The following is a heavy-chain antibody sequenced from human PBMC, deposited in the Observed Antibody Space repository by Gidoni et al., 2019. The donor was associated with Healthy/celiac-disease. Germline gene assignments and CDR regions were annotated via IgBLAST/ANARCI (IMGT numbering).Heavy chain of an antibody. Sequence: EVQLVEYGGGLVQPGRSLRLSCAASGFTLDDYAMHWVRHAPGKGFEWVSCSSWNSGSIGYADSVKGLFTISRDNAKNPLYLQMNSLRAEDTALYYCAKDIVLPPYYYYGMDVWGQGTTVTVSS. J-gene: IGHJ6*02. CDR1: GFTLDDYA. V-gene: IGHV3-9*01. D-gene: IGHD2-15*01. CDR2: SSWNSGSI. CDR3: AKDIVLPPYYYYGMDV.